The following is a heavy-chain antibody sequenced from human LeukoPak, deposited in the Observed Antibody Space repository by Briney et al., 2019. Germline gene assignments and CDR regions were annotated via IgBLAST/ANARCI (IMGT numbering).Heavy chain of an antibody. D-gene: IGHD2-21*02. CDR3: VREGNELLSKNFDY. Sequence: EASVKVSCKASGFTFTGYYIHWVRQAPGQGLEWMGYINPHSGGTNSPQKFQGRVTTTTDTSISAAYMELSSLISDDTAMYYCVREGNELLSKNFDYWGQGTLVTVSS. CDR1: GFTFTGYY. CDR2: INPHSGGT. V-gene: IGHV1-2*02. J-gene: IGHJ4*02.